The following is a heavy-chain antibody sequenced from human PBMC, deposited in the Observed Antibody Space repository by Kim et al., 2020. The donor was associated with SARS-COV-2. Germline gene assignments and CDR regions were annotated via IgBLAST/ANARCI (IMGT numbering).Heavy chain of an antibody. D-gene: IGHD3-10*01. CDR3: ARGGSRLITMVRGVIDY. J-gene: IGHJ4*02. V-gene: IGHV4-34*01. Sequence: LKSRVTISVDTSKNQFSLRLSSVTAADTAVYYCARGGSRLITMVRGVIDYWGQGTLVTVSS.